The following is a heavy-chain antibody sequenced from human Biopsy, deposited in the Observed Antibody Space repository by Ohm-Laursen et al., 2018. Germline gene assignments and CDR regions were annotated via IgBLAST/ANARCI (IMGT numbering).Heavy chain of an antibody. CDR1: GFTFSVNV. CDR3: ALAAAQTVTHFDY. CDR2: IRGSGLTT. Sequence: GSLRLSCAASGFTFSVNVMTWVRQAPGKGLEWVSGIRGSGLTTFYTDSVKGRFTISRDNSKNTLYLQMNSLRADDTAVYYCALAAAQTVTHFDYWGQGTLVTVSS. D-gene: IGHD4-17*01. J-gene: IGHJ4*02. V-gene: IGHV3-23*01.